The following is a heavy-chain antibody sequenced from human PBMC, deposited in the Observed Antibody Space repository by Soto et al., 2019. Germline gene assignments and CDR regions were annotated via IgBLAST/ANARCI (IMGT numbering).Heavy chain of an antibody. CDR3: ARHPKTDYDTSGYYTVNDAFDI. D-gene: IGHD3-22*01. CDR1: GYSFTNYW. V-gene: IGHV5-51*01. J-gene: IGHJ3*02. CDR2: IYPGDSDT. Sequence: GESLKISCKGSGYSFTNYWIGWVRQMPGKGLEWMGIIYPGDSDTRYSPSFQGQVTISVDKSIRTAYLQWSSLKASDTAMYHCARHPKTDYDTSGYYTVNDAFDIWGQGTMVTVSS.